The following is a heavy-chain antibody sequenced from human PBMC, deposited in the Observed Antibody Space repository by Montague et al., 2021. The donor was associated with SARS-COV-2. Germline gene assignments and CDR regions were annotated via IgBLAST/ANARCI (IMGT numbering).Heavy chain of an antibody. D-gene: IGHD1-26*01. V-gene: IGHV3-23*01. CDR2: ISGNGDPDTT. CDR1: GFTFRNYA. Sequence: SLRLSCATSGFTFRNYAMTWVRQAPGKGLEWVSTISGNGDPDTTYYADPVKGRFTISRDISKNTLYLQMNSLRAEDTAVYYCAKLSGGSYLHYFEYWGQGTLVTVSS. CDR3: AKLSGGSYLHYFEY. J-gene: IGHJ4*02.